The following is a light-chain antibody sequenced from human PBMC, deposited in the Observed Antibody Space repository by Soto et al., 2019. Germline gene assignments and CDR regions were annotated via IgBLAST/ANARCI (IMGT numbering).Light chain of an antibody. Sequence: IVLTQSPGTLSLSPGERATLSCMASQSVSSYLAWYQQKPGQAPRLLIYDASNRATGIPARFSGSGSGTDFTLTISSLEPEDFAVYYCQQRNSWPPTFTFGQGRRLEI. CDR1: QSVSSY. V-gene: IGKV3-11*01. J-gene: IGKJ5*01. CDR3: QQRNSWPPTFT. CDR2: DAS.